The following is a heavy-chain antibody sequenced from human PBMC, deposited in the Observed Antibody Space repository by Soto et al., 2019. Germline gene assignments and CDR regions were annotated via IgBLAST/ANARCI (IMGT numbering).Heavy chain of an antibody. V-gene: IGHV3-30*18. Sequence: QVQLVESGGGVVQPGRSLRLSCAASGFSFSNCGMHWVRQAPGKGLEWVAAISSDGSDKYYSESVKGRFTISRDNSKNTLFLQMNSLRVEDTAVYDCGKGSEVARQELDYWGQGTLVTVSS. CDR2: ISSDGSDK. D-gene: IGHD2-15*01. CDR3: GKGSEVARQELDY. CDR1: GFSFSNCG. J-gene: IGHJ4*02.